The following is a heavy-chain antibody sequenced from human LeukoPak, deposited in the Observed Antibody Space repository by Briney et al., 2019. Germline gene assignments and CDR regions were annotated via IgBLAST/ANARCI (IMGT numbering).Heavy chain of an antibody. V-gene: IGHV3-21*01. Sequence: PGGSLRLTCAASGFTFSSYSMNWVRQAPGKGLEWVSSISSSSSYIYYADSVKGRFTISRDNAKNSLYLQMNSLRAEDTAVYYCARDADIYYYYYYMDVWGKGTTVTISS. CDR2: ISSSSSYI. CDR1: GFTFSSYS. CDR3: ARDADIYYYYYYMDV. J-gene: IGHJ6*03.